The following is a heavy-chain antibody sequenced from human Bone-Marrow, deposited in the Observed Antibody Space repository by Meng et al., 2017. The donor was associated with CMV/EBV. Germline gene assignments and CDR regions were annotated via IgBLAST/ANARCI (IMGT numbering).Heavy chain of an antibody. CDR2: INSDGSST. CDR1: GFTFSSYW. J-gene: IGHJ5*02. D-gene: IGHD3-3*01. Sequence: GESLKISCAASGFTFSSYWMHWVRQAPGKGLVWVSRINSDGSSTSYADSVKGRFTISRDNAKNTLYLQMNSLRAEDTAVYYCAKDAHTIFGGLQFDPWDQGTLVTVSS. CDR3: AKDAHTIFGGLQFDP. V-gene: IGHV3-74*01.